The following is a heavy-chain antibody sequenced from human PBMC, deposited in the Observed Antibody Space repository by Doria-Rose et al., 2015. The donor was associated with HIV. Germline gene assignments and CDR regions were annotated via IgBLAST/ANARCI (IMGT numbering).Heavy chain of an antibody. CDR2: ASSDGSEK. Sequence: FGMHWVRHTPGEGLEWVAVASSDGSEKYYTDSVKGRFTISRDNYKNTLYLQMNSLRPEDTAIYYCARDRDGSGSYFFPWGQGTQVTVSS. V-gene: IGHV3-30*19. D-gene: IGHD3-10*01. J-gene: IGHJ5*02. CDR3: ARDRDGSGSYFFP. CDR1: FG.